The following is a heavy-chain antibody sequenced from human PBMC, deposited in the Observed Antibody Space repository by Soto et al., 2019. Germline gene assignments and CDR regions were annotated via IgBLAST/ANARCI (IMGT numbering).Heavy chain of an antibody. D-gene: IGHD5-12*01. Sequence: QPGGSLRLSCAASGFTFSTYGMHWVRQAPGKGLEWVAVMSYDGINKYYADSVKGRFTISRDSSKNTLYLQMDSLRAEDTAFYYCAKDQGGYLSVFDYWGQGTLVTVSS. CDR2: MSYDGINK. V-gene: IGHV3-30*18. J-gene: IGHJ4*02. CDR1: GFTFSTYG. CDR3: AKDQGGYLSVFDY.